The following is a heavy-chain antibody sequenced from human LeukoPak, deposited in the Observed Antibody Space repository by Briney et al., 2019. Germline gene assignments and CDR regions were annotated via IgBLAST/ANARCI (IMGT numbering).Heavy chain of an antibody. V-gene: IGHV3-20*04. D-gene: IGHD3-16*02. J-gene: IGHJ3*02. CDR2: INWNGGST. CDR1: GFTFDDYG. Sequence: GGSLRLSCAASGFTFDDYGMSWVRQAPGKGLEWVSGINWNGGSTGYADSVKGRFTISRDNAKNSLYLQMNSLRAEDTALYYCARGGMITFGGVIPDAFDIWGQGTMVTVSS. CDR3: ARGGMITFGGVIPDAFDI.